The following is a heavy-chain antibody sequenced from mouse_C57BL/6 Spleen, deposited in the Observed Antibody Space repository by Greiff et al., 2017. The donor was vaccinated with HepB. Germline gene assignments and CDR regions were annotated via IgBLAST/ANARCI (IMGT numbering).Heavy chain of an antibody. CDR1: GYTFTSYW. D-gene: IGHD2-3*01. V-gene: IGHV1-5*01. J-gene: IGHJ3*01. CDR2: IYPGNSDT. Sequence: EVQLQQSGTVLARPGASVKMSCKTSGYTFTSYWMHWVKQRPGQGLEWIGAIYPGNSDTSYNQKFKGKAKLTAVTSASTAYMELSSLTDEDSAVYYGTRSGGYYEGFGYWGQGALVTVSA. CDR3: TRSGGYYEGFGY.